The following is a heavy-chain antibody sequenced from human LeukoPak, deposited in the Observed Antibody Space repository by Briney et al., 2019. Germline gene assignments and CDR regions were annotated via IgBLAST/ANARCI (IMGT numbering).Heavy chain of an antibody. CDR2: ISSSSSYI. V-gene: IGHV3-21*01. D-gene: IGHD2/OR15-2a*01. CDR1: GFTFSSYS. J-gene: IGHJ6*03. CDR3: ARGPAISPYYYYMDV. Sequence: GGSLRLSCAASGFTFSSYSMNWVRQAPGKGLEWVSSISSSSSYIYYADSVKGRFTTSRDNAKNSLYLQMNSLRAEDTAVYYCARGPAISPYYYYMDVWGKGTTVTISS.